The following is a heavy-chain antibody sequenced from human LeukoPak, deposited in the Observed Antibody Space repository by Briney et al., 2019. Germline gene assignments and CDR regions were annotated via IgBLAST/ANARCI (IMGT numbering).Heavy chain of an antibody. CDR1: GYSFTSYW. CDR3: ARRRSGSYGLVYYFDY. D-gene: IGHD1-26*01. CDR2: IYPGDSDT. Sequence: GESLKISCKGSGYSFTSYWIGWVRQMPGKGLEWMGIIYPGDSDTRYSPSFQGQVTISADKSISTAYLQWSSLKASDTAMYYCARRRSGSYGLVYYFDYWGQGTLVTVSS. J-gene: IGHJ4*02. V-gene: IGHV5-51*01.